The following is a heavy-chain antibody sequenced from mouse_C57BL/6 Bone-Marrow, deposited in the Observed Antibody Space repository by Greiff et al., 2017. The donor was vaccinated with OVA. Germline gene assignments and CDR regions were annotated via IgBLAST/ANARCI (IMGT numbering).Heavy chain of an antibody. V-gene: IGHV3-6*01. D-gene: IGHD2-1*01. CDR1: GYSITSGYY. CDR2: ISYDGSN. Sequence: EVQLQESGPGLVKPSQSLSLTCSVTGYSITSGYYWNWIRQFPGNQLEWMGYISYDGSNHYNPSLKNLISISRDTSKNQCFLKLKSVTTEDTATYYCAREEIYYGNPYYFDYWGQGTTLTVSS. J-gene: IGHJ2*01. CDR3: AREEIYYGNPYYFDY.